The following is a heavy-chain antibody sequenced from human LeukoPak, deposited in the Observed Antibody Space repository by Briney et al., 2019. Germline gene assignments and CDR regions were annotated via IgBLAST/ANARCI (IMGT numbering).Heavy chain of an antibody. J-gene: IGHJ4*02. Sequence: PGGSLRLSCAASGFTFSSYGMHWVRQAPGKGLEWVANIAKDGYGKNYLDAVRGRFTISRDNAKNSLYLQMNSLRAEDTALYYCVRDRDYYAIDYWGQGTLVTVSS. D-gene: IGHD3-22*01. CDR3: VRDRDYYAIDY. CDR2: IAKDGYGK. V-gene: IGHV3-7*01. CDR1: GFTFSSYG.